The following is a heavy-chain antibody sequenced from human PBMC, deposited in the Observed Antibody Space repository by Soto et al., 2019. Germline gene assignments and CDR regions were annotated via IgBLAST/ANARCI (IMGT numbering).Heavy chain of an antibody. J-gene: IGHJ4*02. V-gene: IGHV3-48*03. Sequence: RGSLLLSCTPSVFIFSGYEMIWVRQATGKGLEWVSYISSNGETAYYADSVKGRFTISRDNAKNFLHLQLTSLRPEDTGVYFCVRRYRYNTSGYYSDFDYWGQGALVTVSS. CDR3: VRRYRYNTSGYYSDFDY. D-gene: IGHD3-22*01. CDR1: VFIFSGYE. CDR2: ISSNGETA.